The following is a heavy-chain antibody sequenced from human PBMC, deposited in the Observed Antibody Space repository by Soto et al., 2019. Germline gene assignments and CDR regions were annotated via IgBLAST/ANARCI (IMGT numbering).Heavy chain of an antibody. CDR3: ATQGSKGDSVPGSDAFDL. CDR1: GYTLTELS. J-gene: IGHJ3*01. Sequence: ASVKVSCKVSGYTLTELSMHWVRQAPGKGLEWMGGFDPEDGETIYAQKFQGRVTMTEDTSTDTAYMELSSLRPEDTAVYYCATQGSKGDSVPGSDAFDLWGQGTMVTVSS. V-gene: IGHV1-24*01. D-gene: IGHD2-21*02. CDR2: FDPEDGET.